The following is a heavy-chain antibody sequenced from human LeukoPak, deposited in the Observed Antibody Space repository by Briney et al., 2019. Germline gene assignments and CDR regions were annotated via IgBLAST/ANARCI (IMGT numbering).Heavy chain of an antibody. D-gene: IGHD3-3*01. CDR1: GYTFTSHG. J-gene: IGHJ4*02. V-gene: IGHV1-18*01. CDR2: ISAYNGNT. CDR3: ARDSRAYYDFWSGYHYFY. Sequence: ASVKVSCKASGYTFTSHGISWVRQAPGQGLEWMGWISAYNGNTNCAQKLQGRVTMTTDTSTSTAYMELRGLRSDDTAVYYCARDSRAYYDFWSGYHYFYWGQGTLVTVSP.